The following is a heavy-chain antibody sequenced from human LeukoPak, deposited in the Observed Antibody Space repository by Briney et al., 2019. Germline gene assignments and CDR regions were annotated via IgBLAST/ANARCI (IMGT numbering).Heavy chain of an antibody. CDR3: ARDYSGYAFDP. Sequence: SETLSLTCTVSGGSISSGSYYWRWIRQPPGKGLEWIASIYYSGNTYYNPSLKRRVTMAVDTSKNQFSLKLSSVTAADTAVYYCARDYSGYAFDPWGQGILVTVSS. CDR1: GGSISSGSYY. J-gene: IGHJ5*02. CDR2: IYYSGNT. D-gene: IGHD5-12*01. V-gene: IGHV4-39*07.